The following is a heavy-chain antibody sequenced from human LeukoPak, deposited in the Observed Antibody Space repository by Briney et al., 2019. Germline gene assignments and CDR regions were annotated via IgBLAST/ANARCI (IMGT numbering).Heavy chain of an antibody. D-gene: IGHD1-26*01. V-gene: IGHV3-20*04. J-gene: IGHJ6*03. Sequence: GGSLRLSCEDSGYGFGGFYMHWVRQAPGKGLEWVASINGDGEYTVYAASVKGRFTISRDNSNNMLNLQMSSLRAEDTALYYCAQRGVQGYMDVWGKGTTVIVSS. CDR2: INGDGEYT. CDR3: AQRGVQGYMDV. CDR1: GYGFGGFY.